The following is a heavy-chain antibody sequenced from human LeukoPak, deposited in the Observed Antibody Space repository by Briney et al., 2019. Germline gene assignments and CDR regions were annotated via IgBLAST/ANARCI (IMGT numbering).Heavy chain of an antibody. Sequence: GGSLRLSCAASGFTFSSYAMSWVRQAPGKGLEWVSAISGSGSSTYYADSVKGRFTISRDNSKNTLYLQMNSLRAEDTAVYYCAKAHTGIVGATDYWGQGTLVTVSS. CDR1: GFTFSSYA. J-gene: IGHJ4*02. CDR2: ISGSGSST. V-gene: IGHV3-23*01. D-gene: IGHD1-26*01. CDR3: AKAHTGIVGATDY.